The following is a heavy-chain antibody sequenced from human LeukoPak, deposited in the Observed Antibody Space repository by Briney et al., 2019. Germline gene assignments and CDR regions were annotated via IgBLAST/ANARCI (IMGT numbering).Heavy chain of an antibody. J-gene: IGHJ5*02. V-gene: IGHV4-59*08. D-gene: IGHD6-13*01. CDR2: IYYSGST. Sequence: PSETLSLTCTGSGGSISSYYWSWIRQPPGKGLDWIGNIYYSGSTNYNPSLKSRVTISVDTSKNQFSLKLSSVTAADTAVYYCARRSSSWHLWFDPWGQGTLVTVSS. CDR1: GGSISSYY. CDR3: ARRSSSWHLWFDP.